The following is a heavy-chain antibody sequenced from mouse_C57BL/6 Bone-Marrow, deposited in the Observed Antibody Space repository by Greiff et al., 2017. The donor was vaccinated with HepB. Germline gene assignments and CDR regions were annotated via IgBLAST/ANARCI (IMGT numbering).Heavy chain of an antibody. V-gene: IGHV5-6*02. J-gene: IGHJ2*01. CDR1: GFTFSSYG. Sequence: MLVESGGDLVKPGGSLKLSCAASGFTFSSYGMSWVRQTPDKRLEWVATISSGGSYTYYPDSVKGRFTISRDNAKNTLYLQMSSLKSEDTAMYYCARGGNYYSNYGDYWGQGTTLTVSS. D-gene: IGHD2-5*01. CDR2: ISSGGSYT. CDR3: ARGGNYYSNYGDY.